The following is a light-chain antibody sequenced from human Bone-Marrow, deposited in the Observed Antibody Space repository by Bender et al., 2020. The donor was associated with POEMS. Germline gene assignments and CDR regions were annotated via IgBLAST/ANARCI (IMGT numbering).Light chain of an antibody. Sequence: QTVLTQSPSASASLGASAKLTCSLNSGHSNNAIVWLQQQPKTGPRYLMRLNSDGSHTKGDGIPDRFSGCSSGAERFLTISSLQSDDEADYYGQTWVTGIWYFGGGTKLTV. CDR2: LNSDGSH. CDR1: SGHSNNA. V-gene: IGLV4-69*01. J-gene: IGLJ2*01. CDR3: QTWVTGIWY.